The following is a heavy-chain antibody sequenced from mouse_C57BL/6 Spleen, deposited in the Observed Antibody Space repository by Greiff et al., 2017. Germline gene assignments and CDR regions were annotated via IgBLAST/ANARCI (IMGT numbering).Heavy chain of an antibody. J-gene: IGHJ1*03. Sequence: QVQLQQSGAELVKPGASVKMSCKASGYTFTTYPIEWMKQNHGKSLEWIGNFHPYNDDTKYNEKFKGKATLTVEKSSSTVYLALSRLTSDDSAVYYCARRYYYSNYDWYFDVWGTGTTVTVSS. CDR3: ARRYYYSNYDWYFDV. CDR2: FHPYNDDT. CDR1: GYTFTTYP. V-gene: IGHV1-47*01. D-gene: IGHD2-5*01.